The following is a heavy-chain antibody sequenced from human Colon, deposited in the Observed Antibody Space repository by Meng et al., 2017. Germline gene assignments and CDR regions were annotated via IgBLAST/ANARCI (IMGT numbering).Heavy chain of an antibody. CDR2: INSDGSST. J-gene: IGHJ4*02. D-gene: IGHD6-13*01. CDR1: GFTFSSYW. CDR3: ARGGIAAAGTRKNYFDY. Sequence: GGSLRLSCAASGFTFSSYWMHWVRQAPGKGLVWVSRINSDGSSTSYADSVKGRFTISRDNAKNTLYLQMNSLRAEDTAVYYCARGGIAAAGTRKNYFDYWGQGTRVTVSS. V-gene: IGHV3-74*01.